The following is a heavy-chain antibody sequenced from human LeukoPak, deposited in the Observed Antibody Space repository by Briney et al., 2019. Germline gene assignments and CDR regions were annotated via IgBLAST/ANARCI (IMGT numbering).Heavy chain of an antibody. J-gene: IGHJ4*02. CDR2: ISGDSSDI. Sequence: TGGSLRLSCAASGFTFNNYAMSWVRQAPGKGLEWVSSISGDSSDIYYADSVMGRSTISRDNAKNSVYLQINSLRAEDTAIYYCARRGYSDSSGYDYWGQGTLVTVSS. D-gene: IGHD3-22*01. CDR3: ARRGYSDSSGYDY. CDR1: GFTFNNYA. V-gene: IGHV3-21*01.